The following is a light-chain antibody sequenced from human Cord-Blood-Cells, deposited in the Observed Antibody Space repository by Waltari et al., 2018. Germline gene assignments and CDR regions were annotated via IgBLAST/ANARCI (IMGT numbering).Light chain of an antibody. CDR3: SSYSSSSTPYV. V-gene: IGLV2-14*01. J-gene: IGLJ1*01. Sequence: QSALPQPAPVSGSPGQAITIPCTGTSSDVGGYNHVPWYQQHPRKAPKLIIYYVSNRPSAVAHRFSSSNSANTASLTISARLPDDDAAYYCSSYSSSSTPYVFGTGTKLTVL. CDR2: YVS. CDR1: SSDVGGYNH.